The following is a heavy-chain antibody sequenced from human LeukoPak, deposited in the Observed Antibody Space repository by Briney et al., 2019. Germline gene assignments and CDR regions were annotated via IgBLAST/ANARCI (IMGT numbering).Heavy chain of an antibody. J-gene: IGHJ4*02. CDR3: ARDPARGGSYFDY. CDR2: IEQGGNDK. D-gene: IGHD1-26*01. Sequence: SGGSLRLSCAASGFTFSTYWMTWVRQAPGKGLEWVAGIEQGGNDKYYVDSVKGRFTISRDDARNSLYLQMNSLRAEDTAVYYCARDPARGGSYFDYWGQGTLVTVSS. V-gene: IGHV3-7*01. CDR1: GFTFSTYW.